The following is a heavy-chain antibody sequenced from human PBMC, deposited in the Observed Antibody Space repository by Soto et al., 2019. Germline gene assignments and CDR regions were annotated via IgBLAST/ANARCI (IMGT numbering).Heavy chain of an antibody. D-gene: IGHD3-3*01. CDR2: ISGSGGNT. CDR3: AKTGSRNFWSGSTY. V-gene: IGHV3-23*01. Sequence: GGSLRLSCAASEFTFSSYAMSWVRQAPGKGLEWVSGISGSGGNTYYADSVKGRFTISRDNSKDTLYLQMNSLRAEDTAVYYCAKTGSRNFWSGSTYWGQGTLVTVSS. CDR1: EFTFSSYA. J-gene: IGHJ4*02.